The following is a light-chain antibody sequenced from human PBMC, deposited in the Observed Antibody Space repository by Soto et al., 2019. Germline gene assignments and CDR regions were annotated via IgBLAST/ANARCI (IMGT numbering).Light chain of an antibody. Sequence: VMTQSPATLFVSPGERATLSCRASESVSRNLAWYQQKPGQAPRLLIYDASTRATGIPDRFSGGGSGTEFTLTISSLQSEDFVVYYCQQYTSWPPIPFGQRTRLEIK. CDR2: DAS. CDR3: QQYTSWPPIP. J-gene: IGKJ5*01. V-gene: IGKV3-15*01. CDR1: ESVSRN.